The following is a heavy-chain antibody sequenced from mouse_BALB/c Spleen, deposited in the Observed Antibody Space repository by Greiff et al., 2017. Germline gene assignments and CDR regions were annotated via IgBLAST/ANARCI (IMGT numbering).Heavy chain of an antibody. CDR1: GFSLTSYG. CDR2: IWAGGST. CDR3: ARDKGNGNYVAMDY. Sequence: QVQLQQSGPGLVAPSQCLTITCTVSGFSLTSYGVHWVRQPPGKGLEWLGVIWAGGSTNYNSALMSRLSISKDNSKSQVFLKMNSLQTDDTAMYYCARDKGNGNYVAMDYWGQGTSVTVSS. J-gene: IGHJ4*01. V-gene: IGHV2-9*02. D-gene: IGHD2-1*01.